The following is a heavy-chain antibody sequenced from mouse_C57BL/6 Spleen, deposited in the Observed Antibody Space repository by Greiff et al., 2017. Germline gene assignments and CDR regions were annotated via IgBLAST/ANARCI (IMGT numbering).Heavy chain of an antibody. J-gene: IGHJ4*01. Sequence: EVMLVESGEGLVKPGGSLKLSCAASGFTFSSYAMSWVRQTPEKRLEWVAYISSGGDYIYYADTVKGRFTISRDNARNTLYLQMSSLKSEDTAMYYCTRGHYYGTPGYAMDYWGQGTSVTVSS. CDR2: ISSGGDYI. CDR1: GFTFSSYA. D-gene: IGHD1-1*01. CDR3: TRGHYYGTPGYAMDY. V-gene: IGHV5-9-1*02.